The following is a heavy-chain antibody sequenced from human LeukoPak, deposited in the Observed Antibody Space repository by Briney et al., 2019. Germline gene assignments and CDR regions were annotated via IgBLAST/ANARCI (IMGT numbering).Heavy chain of an antibody. V-gene: IGHV4-4*07. CDR3: ASSRGSSGYVYYYYYYMDV. Sequence: SETLSLTCTVSGGSISSYYWSWIRQPAGKGLEWIGRIYISGSGSTNYNPSLKSRVTMSVDTSKNQFSLKLSSVTAADTAVYYCASSRGSSGYVYYYYYYMDVWGKGTTVTVSS. CDR1: GGSISSYY. D-gene: IGHD3-22*01. CDR2: IYISGSGST. J-gene: IGHJ6*03.